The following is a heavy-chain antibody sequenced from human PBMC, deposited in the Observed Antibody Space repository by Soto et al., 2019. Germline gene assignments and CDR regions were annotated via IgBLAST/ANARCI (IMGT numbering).Heavy chain of an antibody. D-gene: IGHD3-3*01. CDR3: ARDHLPITILNFRGMDV. CDR2: IYYSGST. CDR1: GGSISSGDYY. J-gene: IGHJ6*02. V-gene: IGHV4-30-4*01. Sequence: PSETLSLTCTVSGGSISSGDYYWSWIRQPPGKGLEWIGYIYYSGSTYYNPSLKSRVTISVDTSKNQFSLKLSSVTAADTAVYYCARDHLPITILNFRGMDVWGQGTTVTVSS.